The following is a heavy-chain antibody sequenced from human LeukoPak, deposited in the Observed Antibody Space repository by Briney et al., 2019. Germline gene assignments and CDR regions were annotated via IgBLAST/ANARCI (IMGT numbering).Heavy chain of an antibody. D-gene: IGHD4-17*01. CDR3: AKDRTDRGYGDYQSPFDY. V-gene: IGHV3-23*01. Sequence: PGGSLRLSCAASGFTFSSYAMSWVRQAPGKGLEWVSAISGSGGSTYYADSVKGRFTISRDNSKNTLYLQMNSLRAEDTAVYYCAKDRTDRGYGDYQSPFDYWGQGTLVTVSS. J-gene: IGHJ4*02. CDR1: GFTFSSYA. CDR2: ISGSGGST.